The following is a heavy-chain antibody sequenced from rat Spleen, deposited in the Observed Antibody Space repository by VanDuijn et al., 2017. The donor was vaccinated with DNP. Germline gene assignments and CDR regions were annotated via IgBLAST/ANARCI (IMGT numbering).Heavy chain of an antibody. CDR1: DYSINSNY. J-gene: IGHJ2*01. D-gene: IGHD3-8*01. V-gene: IGHV3-1*01. Sequence: EVQLQESGPGLLKPSQSLSLTCSVTDYSINSNYWGWIRRFPGNKMEWIGHINYSGYTSYNPSLKSRISISRDTSKNQFFLQLNSDTTEDTATYYCVRGHPPRGFDYWGQGVMVTVSS. CDR2: INYSGYT. CDR3: VRGHPPRGFDY.